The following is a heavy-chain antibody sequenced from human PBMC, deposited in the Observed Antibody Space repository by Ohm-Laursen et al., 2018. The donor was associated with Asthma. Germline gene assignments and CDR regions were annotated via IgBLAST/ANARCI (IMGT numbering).Heavy chain of an antibody. J-gene: IGHJ5*02. CDR2: ISWNSGSI. V-gene: IGHV3-9*01. CDR3: ARDRVVAVTYNWFDP. Sequence: SLRLSCAASGFTFDDYAMHWVRQAPGKGLEWVSGISWNSGSIGYADSVKGRFTISRDNAKNSLYLQMNSLRAEDTAVYYCARDRVVAVTYNWFDPWGQGTLVTVSS. D-gene: IGHD2-15*01. CDR1: GFTFDDYA.